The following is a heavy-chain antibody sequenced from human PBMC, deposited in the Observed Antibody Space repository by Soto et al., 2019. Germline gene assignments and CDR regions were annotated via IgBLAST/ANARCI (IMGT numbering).Heavy chain of an antibody. CDR3: ATGLGYCSSTSCYGPQKDV. V-gene: IGHV1-24*01. Sequence: ASVKVSCKVSGYTLTELSMHWVRQAPGKGLEWMGGFDPEDGETIYAQKFQGRVTMTEDTSTDTAYMELSSLRSEDTAVYYCATGLGYCSSTSCYGPQKDVWGKGTTVTVSS. CDR2: FDPEDGET. D-gene: IGHD2-2*01. J-gene: IGHJ6*04. CDR1: GYTLTELS.